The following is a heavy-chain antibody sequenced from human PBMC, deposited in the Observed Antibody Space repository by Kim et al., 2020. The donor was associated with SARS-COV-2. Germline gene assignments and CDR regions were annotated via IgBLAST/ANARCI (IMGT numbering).Heavy chain of an antibody. Sequence: SVQGRFTISRDYSRDTLYLQMNSLRAEDTAIYYCAKDNDGAAGSGYGMDVWGQGTTVTVSS. J-gene: IGHJ6*02. CDR3: AKDNDGAAGSGYGMDV. V-gene: IGHV3-23*01. D-gene: IGHD3-10*01.